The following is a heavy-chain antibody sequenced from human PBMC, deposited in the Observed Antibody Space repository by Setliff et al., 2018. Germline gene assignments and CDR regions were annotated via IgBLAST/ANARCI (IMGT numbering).Heavy chain of an antibody. CDR3: ARFCGGGSCPDY. D-gene: IGHD2-15*01. Sequence: SETLSLTCSVSGGSLTSHYWTWIRQPPGKGLEWIGVISYIERPHYNPSLQSRVTIAMETSNNQVSLTLTSVTAVDSAMYYCARFCGGGSCPDYWGQGTLGTVS. V-gene: IGHV4-59*11. CDR1: GGSLTSHY. J-gene: IGHJ4*02. CDR2: ISYIERP.